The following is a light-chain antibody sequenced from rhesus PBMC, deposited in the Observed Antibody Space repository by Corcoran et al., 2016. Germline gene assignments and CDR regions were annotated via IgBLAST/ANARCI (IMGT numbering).Light chain of an antibody. CDR2: AAS. CDR1: QGISDY. V-gene: IGKV1-36*02. CDR3: LQGYSTPYS. J-gene: IGKJ2*01. Sequence: DIQMTQSPSSLSASVGDRVTITCRASQGISDYLSWYQQKPGKVPKRLIYAASSLESGVPSRVSGSGSGTEFTLTISSLQPEDFAAYYCLQGYSTPYSFGQGTKVEIK.